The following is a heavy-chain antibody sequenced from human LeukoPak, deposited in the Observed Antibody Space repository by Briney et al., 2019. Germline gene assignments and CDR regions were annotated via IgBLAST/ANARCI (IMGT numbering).Heavy chain of an antibody. V-gene: IGHV4-59*08. CDR1: GGSISSYY. Sequence: SETLSLTCTVSGGSISSYYWSWIRQPPGKGLEWIGNIHYSGSTNYNPSLKSRVTISVDTSKNQFSLKLSSVTAADTAVYYCASSGNYGSGSYYNFDYWGQGTLVTVSS. D-gene: IGHD3-10*01. J-gene: IGHJ4*02. CDR2: IHYSGST. CDR3: ASSGNYGSGSYYNFDY.